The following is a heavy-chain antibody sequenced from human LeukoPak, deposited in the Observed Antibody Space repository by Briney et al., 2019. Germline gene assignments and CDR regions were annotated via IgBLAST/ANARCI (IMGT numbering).Heavy chain of an antibody. CDR1: GYTXTGYY. CDR3: ARGFDWLSYYFDY. CDR2: IKPNSGAT. Sequence: GASMKVSCKASGYTXTGYYMHGVRQAPGQGLEWMGWIKPNSGATNYAQKFQGRVTMTRDTSISTDYMELSRVRSDDTAVYYCARGFDWLSYYFDYWGQGTLVTVSS. J-gene: IGHJ4*02. D-gene: IGHD3-9*01. V-gene: IGHV1-2*02.